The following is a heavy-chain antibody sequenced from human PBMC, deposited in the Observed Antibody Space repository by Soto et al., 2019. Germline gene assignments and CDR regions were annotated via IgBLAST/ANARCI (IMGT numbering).Heavy chain of an antibody. Sequence: GNTLVNPTETLTLTCTVSGFSLSNTRFGVSWIRQPPGKSLEWLGNIFSNDEESYSTSLKGRLTISRDTSKSQVVLAMTNMDPVDTATSECERMENSLYYLDYWAQGALVTVSS. D-gene: IGHD2-21*01. CDR2: IFSNDEE. CDR3: ERMENSLYYLDY. J-gene: IGHJ4*02. V-gene: IGHV2-26*01. CDR1: GFSLSNTRFG.